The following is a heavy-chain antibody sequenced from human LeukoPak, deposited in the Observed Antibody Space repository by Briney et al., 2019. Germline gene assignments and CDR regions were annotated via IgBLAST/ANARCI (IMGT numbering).Heavy chain of an antibody. V-gene: IGHV1-18*01. D-gene: IGHD2-8*01. CDR2: ISPYNGNT. CDR1: GYTFRNYG. Sequence: ASVKASCKASGYTFRNYGICWVRQTPGQGLGWMGWISPYNGNTNQAQNLQGRVTMTTDTSTGTAYMELRSLRSDDTAVYYCARGGHCTNGVCYTFDYWGQGTLVTVSS. CDR3: ARGGHCTNGVCYTFDY. J-gene: IGHJ4*02.